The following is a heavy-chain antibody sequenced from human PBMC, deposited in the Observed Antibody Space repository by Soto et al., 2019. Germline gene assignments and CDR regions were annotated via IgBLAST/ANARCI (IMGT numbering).Heavy chain of an antibody. CDR3: AKRGMYYYGSGSYFNAFDI. Sequence: EVQLLESGGGLVQPGGSLRLSCAASGFTFSSYAMSWVRQAPGKGLEWVSAISGSGGSTYYADSVKGRFTISRDNSKNTLYLQMNSLRAEDTAVYYCAKRGMYYYGSGSYFNAFDIWGQGTMVTVSS. CDR1: GFTFSSYA. V-gene: IGHV3-23*01. CDR2: ISGSGGST. J-gene: IGHJ3*02. D-gene: IGHD3-10*01.